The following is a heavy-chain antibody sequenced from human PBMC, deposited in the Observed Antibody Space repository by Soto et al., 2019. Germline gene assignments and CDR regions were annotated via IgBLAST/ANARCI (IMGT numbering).Heavy chain of an antibody. Sequence: QVQLVESGGGVVQPGRSLRLSCAASGFTFSSYGMHWVRQAPGKGLEWVAVIWYDGSNKYYADSVKGRFTISRDNSKNTLYLQMNSLRAEDTAVYYCARDGGMYCSSTSCYDYYYGMDVWGQGTTVTVSS. CDR2: IWYDGSNK. D-gene: IGHD2-2*01. CDR1: GFTFSSYG. V-gene: IGHV3-33*01. J-gene: IGHJ6*02. CDR3: ARDGGMYCSSTSCYDYYYGMDV.